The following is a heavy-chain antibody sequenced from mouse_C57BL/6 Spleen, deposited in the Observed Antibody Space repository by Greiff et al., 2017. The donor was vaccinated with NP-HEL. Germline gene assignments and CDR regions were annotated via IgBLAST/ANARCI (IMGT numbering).Heavy chain of an antibody. V-gene: IGHV14-4*01. J-gene: IGHJ3*01. Sequence: EVMLVESGAELVRPGASVKLSCTASGFTITDDYMHWVKQRPEQGLEWIGWIDPENGDTEYASKFQGKATITADTSSNTAYLQLSSLTSEDAAVYYCTTGDYGSSYPFAYWGQGTLVTVSA. CDR3: TTGDYGSSYPFAY. CDR1: GFTITDDY. CDR2: IDPENGDT. D-gene: IGHD1-1*01.